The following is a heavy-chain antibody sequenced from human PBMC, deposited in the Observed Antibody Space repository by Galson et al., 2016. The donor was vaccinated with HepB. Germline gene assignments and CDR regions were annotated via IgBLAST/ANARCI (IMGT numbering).Heavy chain of an antibody. J-gene: IGHJ4*02. CDR1: GESISNTRYY. D-gene: IGHD4/OR15-4a*01. CDR2: INYSGNS. CDR3: ARPRGLGLWDY. V-gene: IGHV4-39*01. Sequence: EPLSLTCTVSGESISNTRYYWGWIRQPPGKGLEWIGSINYSGNSDHSPSLKSRVIISKDTSKNQFSLKLTSVTAADTAVYYCARPRGLGLWDYWGQGSLVTVSS.